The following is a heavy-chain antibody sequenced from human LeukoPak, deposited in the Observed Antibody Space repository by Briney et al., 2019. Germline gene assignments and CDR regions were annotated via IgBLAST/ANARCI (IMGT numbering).Heavy chain of an antibody. CDR2: IWYDGSNK. J-gene: IGHJ4*02. D-gene: IGHD4-17*01. CDR3: ARDSRGYGDYVGALYYFDY. Sequence: GRSLRLSCAASGFTFSSYAMHWVRQAPGKGLEWVAVIWYDGSNKYYADSAKGRFTISRDNSKKTLYLQMNSLRAEDTAVYYCARDSRGYGDYVGALYYFDYWGQGTLVTVSS. V-gene: IGHV3-33*01. CDR1: GFTFSSYA.